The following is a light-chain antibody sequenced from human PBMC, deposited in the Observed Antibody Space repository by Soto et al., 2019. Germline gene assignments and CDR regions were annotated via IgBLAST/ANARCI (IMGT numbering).Light chain of an antibody. J-gene: IGKJ1*01. CDR3: QQLNSYPRT. CDR2: GAS. CDR1: QGIASY. V-gene: IGKV1-9*01. Sequence: DIQLTQSPSFLSASVGDRVTITCRASQGIASYLAWFQQKAGKAPKVLIYGASTLESGVPSRFSGSGSGTEFTLTISSLQPEDFATYYCQQLNSYPRTFGQGTKLEIK.